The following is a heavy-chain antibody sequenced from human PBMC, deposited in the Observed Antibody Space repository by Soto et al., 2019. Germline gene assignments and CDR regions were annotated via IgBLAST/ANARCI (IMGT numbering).Heavy chain of an antibody. Sequence: SETLSLTCTVSGGSISSYYWSWIRQPPGKGLEWIGYIYYSGSTNYNPSLKSRVTISVDTSKNQFSLKLSSVTAADTAVYYCASLKKAGYPTYYYYYYMDVWGKGTTVTVSS. J-gene: IGHJ6*03. V-gene: IGHV4-59*08. CDR1: GGSISSYY. CDR3: ASLKKAGYPTYYYYYYMDV. D-gene: IGHD3-9*01. CDR2: IYYSGST.